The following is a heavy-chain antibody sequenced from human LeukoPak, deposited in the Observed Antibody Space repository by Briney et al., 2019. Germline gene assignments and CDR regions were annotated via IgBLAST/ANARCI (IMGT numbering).Heavy chain of an antibody. D-gene: IGHD2-2*01. CDR3: ARTGGYCSSTSCYAWFDP. J-gene: IGHJ5*02. CDR2: INPNSGGT. Sequence: ASVKVSCKASGYTFTGYYMHWVRQAPGQGLEWMGWINPNSGGTNYAQKFQGRVTMTRNTSISTAYMELSSLRSEDTAVYYCARTGGYCSSTSCYAWFDPWGQGTLVTVSS. CDR1: GYTFTGYY. V-gene: IGHV1-2*02.